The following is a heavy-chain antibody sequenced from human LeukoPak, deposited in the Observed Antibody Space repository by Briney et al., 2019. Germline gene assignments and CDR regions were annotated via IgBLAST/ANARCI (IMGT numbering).Heavy chain of an antibody. D-gene: IGHD3-16*01. CDR2: ILPFFGTA. Sequence: SVKVPCKASGGTLSSYAISWVRQAPGQGLEWMGGILPFFGTANYAQKFQDRVTITADESTSTAYMELSSLRSEDTAMYFCARDLGEGGAFDIWGQGTMVTVSS. CDR3: ARDLGEGGAFDI. J-gene: IGHJ3*02. V-gene: IGHV1-69*13. CDR1: GGTLSSYA.